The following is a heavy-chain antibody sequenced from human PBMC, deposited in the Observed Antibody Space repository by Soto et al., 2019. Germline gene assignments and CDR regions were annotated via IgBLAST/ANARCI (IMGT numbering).Heavy chain of an antibody. Sequence: ASVKVSCKASGYTFTGYYMHWVRQAPGQGLEWMGWINPNSGGTNYAQKFQGWVTMTRDTSISTAYMELSRLGSDDTAVYYCARDRMISSGWNYYYYYGMDVWGQGTTVTVSS. J-gene: IGHJ6*02. V-gene: IGHV1-2*04. CDR2: INPNSGGT. CDR1: GYTFTGYY. D-gene: IGHD6-19*01. CDR3: ARDRMISSGWNYYYYYGMDV.